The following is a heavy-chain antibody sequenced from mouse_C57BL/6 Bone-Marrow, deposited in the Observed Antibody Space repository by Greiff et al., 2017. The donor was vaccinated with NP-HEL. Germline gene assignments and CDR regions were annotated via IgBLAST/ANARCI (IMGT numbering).Heavy chain of an antibody. CDR3: ARKGAYYSNYWYFDV. V-gene: IGHV1-53*01. D-gene: IGHD2-5*01. CDR2: INPSNGGT. Sequence: QVQLQQSGTELVKPGASVKLSCKASGYTFTSYWMHWVKQRPGQGLEWIGNINPSNGGTNYNEKFKSKATLTVDKSSSTAYMQLSSLTSEDSAVYYCARKGAYYSNYWYFDVWGTGTTVTVSS. J-gene: IGHJ1*03. CDR1: GYTFTSYW.